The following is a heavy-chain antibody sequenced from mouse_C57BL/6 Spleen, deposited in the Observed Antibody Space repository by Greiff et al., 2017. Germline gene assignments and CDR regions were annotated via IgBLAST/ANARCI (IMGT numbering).Heavy chain of an antibody. CDR3: ARHEDDDGYSVRYFDV. CDR2: FYPGSGSI. V-gene: IGHV1-62-2*01. Sequence: QVQLKESGAELVKPGASVKLSCKASGYTFTEYTIHWVKQRSGQGLEWIGWFYPGSGSIKYNEKFKDKATLTADKSSSTVYMELSRLTSEDSAVYFCARHEDDDGYSVRYFDVWGTGTTVTVSS. J-gene: IGHJ1*03. CDR1: GYTFTEYT. D-gene: IGHD2-3*01.